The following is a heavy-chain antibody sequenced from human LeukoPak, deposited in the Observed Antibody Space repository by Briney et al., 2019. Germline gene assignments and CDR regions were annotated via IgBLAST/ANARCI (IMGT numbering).Heavy chain of an antibody. Sequence: SETLSLTCTVSGGSISSYYWSWIRQPPGKGLEWIGYIYYSGSTNYNPSLKSRVTISVDTSKNQFSLKLSSVTAADTAVYYCARLAMVRGAISGLYYFDYWGQGTLVTVSS. CDR2: IYYSGST. V-gene: IGHV4-59*08. CDR1: GGSISSYY. D-gene: IGHD3-10*01. CDR3: ARLAMVRGAISGLYYFDY. J-gene: IGHJ4*02.